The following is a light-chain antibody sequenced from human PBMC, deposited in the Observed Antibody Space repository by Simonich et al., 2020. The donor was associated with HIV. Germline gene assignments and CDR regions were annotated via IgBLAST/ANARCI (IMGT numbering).Light chain of an antibody. CDR3: MQGIHKT. Sequence: DIVMTQTPLSLSVTPGQPASISCKSSQSLLHSDGKTYLYWYLQKPGQSPQLLIYEVSSRVSGVPDRFRGSGSGTDFTLKISRVEAEDVGIYYCMQGIHKTFGQGTKLEIK. V-gene: IGKV2-29*02. J-gene: IGKJ2*01. CDR2: EVS. CDR1: QSLLHSDGKTY.